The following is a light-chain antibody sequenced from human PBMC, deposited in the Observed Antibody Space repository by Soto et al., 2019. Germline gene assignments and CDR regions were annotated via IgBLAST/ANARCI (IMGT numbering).Light chain of an antibody. V-gene: IGLV3-1*01. CDR3: QAWDRSTVV. CDR2: QDT. J-gene: IGLJ2*01. CDR1: KLGDKY. Sequence: SYELTQPPSVSVSSGQTARITCSGDKLGDKYACWYQQKPGQSPVMVIYQDTKRPSGIPERFSGSNSGNTATLTIRGTQAMDEADYYCQAWDRSTVVFGGGTKLTVL.